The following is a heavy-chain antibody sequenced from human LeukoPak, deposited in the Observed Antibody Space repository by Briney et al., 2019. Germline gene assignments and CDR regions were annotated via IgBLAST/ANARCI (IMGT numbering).Heavy chain of an antibody. CDR2: ISYDGSKK. D-gene: IGHD1-20*01. CDR3: AREHLNWIDVPAFDY. V-gene: IGHV3-30*04. CDR1: GFTFSSYA. J-gene: IGHJ4*02. Sequence: GGSLRLSCAASGFTFSSYAMHWVRQAPGKGLEWGAVISYDGSKKYYADSVKGRFTISRDNSKNTLYLQINSLRAEDTAVYYCAREHLNWIDVPAFDYWGQGTLVTVSS.